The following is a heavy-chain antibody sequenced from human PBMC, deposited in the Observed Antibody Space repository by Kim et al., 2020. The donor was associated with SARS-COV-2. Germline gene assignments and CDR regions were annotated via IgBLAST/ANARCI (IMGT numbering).Heavy chain of an antibody. J-gene: IGHJ6*02. Sequence: GGSLRLSCAASGFTFSSYWMSWVRQAPGKGLEWVVNIKQDGSEKYYVDSVKGRFTISRDNAKNSLYLQMNSLRAEDTAVFYCARWDGGSGSYAWLDYYGMDVWGQGTTVTVSS. CDR3: ARWDGGSGSYAWLDYYGMDV. CDR2: IKQDGSEK. CDR1: GFTFSSYW. V-gene: IGHV3-7*01. D-gene: IGHD3-10*01.